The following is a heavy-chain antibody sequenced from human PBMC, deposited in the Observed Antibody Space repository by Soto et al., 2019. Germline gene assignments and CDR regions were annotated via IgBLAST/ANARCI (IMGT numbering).Heavy chain of an antibody. D-gene: IGHD1-26*01. Sequence: QVQLAESGGSVVQPGRSLRLSCAASGFTFSSFGMLWVRQAPGKGLEWVAIMSHDGSKKYHADSVKGRFTVSRDNSENPLYLQMNSLRPEDTAMYYCAKFQSSAYYGVDFWGQVTLVTVSS. CDR2: MSHDGSKK. J-gene: IGHJ4*02. V-gene: IGHV3-30*18. CDR3: AKFQSSAYYGVDF. CDR1: GFTFSSFG.